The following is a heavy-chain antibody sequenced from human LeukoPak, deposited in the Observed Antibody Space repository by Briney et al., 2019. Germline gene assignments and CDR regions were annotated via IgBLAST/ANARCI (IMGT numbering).Heavy chain of an antibody. V-gene: IGHV3-30*03. Sequence: PGGSLRLSCAASGFTFSSYGMHWVRQAPGKGLEWVAVMSYNGQITYYADSVKGRFTISRDNSQNMLYLQMNSLRAEDTAVYYCVGAAYYFDYWGQGTLVTVSS. CDR1: GFTFSSYG. D-gene: IGHD6-25*01. CDR3: VGAAYYFDY. J-gene: IGHJ4*02. CDR2: MSYNGQIT.